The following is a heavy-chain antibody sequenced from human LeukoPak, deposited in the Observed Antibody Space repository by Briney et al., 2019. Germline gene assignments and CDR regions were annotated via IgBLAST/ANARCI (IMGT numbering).Heavy chain of an antibody. D-gene: IGHD6-13*01. J-gene: IGHJ3*02. CDR3: ARGPHSSSWYADAFDI. CDR2: IYTSGST. V-gene: IGHV4-61*02. Sequence: PSETLSLPRSLSGGSIRRGSEYGRWTPHPAGRGLECIVRIYTSGSTLYNPPLKSRVTISVYTSNNQISLKLSSVTAADTAVYYCARGPHSSSWYADAFDIWGEGAMVTVSS. CDR1: GGSIRRGSEY.